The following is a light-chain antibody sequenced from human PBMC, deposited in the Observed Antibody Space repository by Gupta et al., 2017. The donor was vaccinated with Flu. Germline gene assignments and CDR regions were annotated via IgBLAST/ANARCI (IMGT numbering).Light chain of an antibody. CDR1: SSDIGSYDI. CDR3: CSYAGSSTYV. Sequence: QSGLPQLALAPGLPLQSSPTPCTGTSSDIGSYDIVSWYQQHPGQAPKLMIYEATKRPSGLSNRFSGSKSGNTASLTISGLQAEDEADYYCCSYAGSSTYVFGTGTKVTVL. V-gene: IGLV2-23*01. CDR2: EAT. J-gene: IGLJ1*01.